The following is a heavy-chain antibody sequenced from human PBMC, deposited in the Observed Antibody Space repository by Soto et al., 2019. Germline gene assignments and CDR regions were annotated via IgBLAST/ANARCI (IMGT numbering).Heavy chain of an antibody. CDR1: GGTINTYS. J-gene: IGHJ6*02. D-gene: IGHD2-15*01. Sequence: QVQLVQSGAEVKKPGSSVKVSCKASGGTINTYSINWVRQAPGQGLEWMGGITPIFGTTNYAQKFQGRITITADDSTSTAYMELTSLRSEDTAVYYCAAGVVVVAVPPDYGMDVWGQGTTVTVSS. CDR3: AAGVVVVAVPPDYGMDV. V-gene: IGHV1-69*12. CDR2: ITPIFGTT.